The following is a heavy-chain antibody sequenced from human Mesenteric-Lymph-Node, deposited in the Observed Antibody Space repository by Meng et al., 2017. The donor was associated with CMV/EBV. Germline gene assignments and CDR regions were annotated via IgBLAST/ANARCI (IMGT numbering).Heavy chain of an antibody. CDR3: ARGRAMVQSYYYYYYAMDV. J-gene: IGHJ6*02. V-gene: IGHV4-34*01. CDR1: GGSFSGYF. D-gene: IGHD4/OR15-4a*01. CDR2: INASGNT. Sequence: SETLSLTCAVYGGSFSGYFWSWIRQPPGKGLEWIGEINASGNTNYNPSLKSRVTISVDTSNNQFSLKLSSVTAADTAVYFCARGRAMVQSYYYYYYAMDVWGQGTTVTVSS.